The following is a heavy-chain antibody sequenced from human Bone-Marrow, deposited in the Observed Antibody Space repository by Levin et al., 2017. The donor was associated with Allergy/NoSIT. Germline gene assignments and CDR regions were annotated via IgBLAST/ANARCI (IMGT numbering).Heavy chain of an antibody. CDR2: IKQDGSEK. CDR1: GFTFSSYW. Sequence: GGSLRLSCAASGFTFSSYWMSWVRQAPGKGLEWVANIKQDGSEKYYVDSVKGRFTISRDNAKNSLYLQMNSLRAEDTAVYYCARLLYDFWSGYEYYFDYWGQGTLVTVSS. V-gene: IGHV3-7*03. J-gene: IGHJ4*02. CDR3: ARLLYDFWSGYEYYFDY. D-gene: IGHD3-3*01.